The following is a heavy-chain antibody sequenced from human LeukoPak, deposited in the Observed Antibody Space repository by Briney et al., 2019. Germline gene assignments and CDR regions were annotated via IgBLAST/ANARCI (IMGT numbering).Heavy chain of an antibody. CDR1: GYTFTRYY. Sequence: GASVKVSCKASGYTFTRYYMHWVRQAPGQGLEWMGWINPNSGGTNYAQKFQGRVTMTRDTSISTAYMELSRLRSDDTAVYYCAREGVATIGAGGYYYGMDVWGQGTTVTVSS. CDR3: AREGVATIGAGGYYYGMDV. V-gene: IGHV1-2*02. D-gene: IGHD5-12*01. J-gene: IGHJ6*02. CDR2: INPNSGGT.